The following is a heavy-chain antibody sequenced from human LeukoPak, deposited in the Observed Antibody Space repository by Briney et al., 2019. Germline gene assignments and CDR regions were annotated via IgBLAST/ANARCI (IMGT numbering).Heavy chain of an antibody. V-gene: IGHV1-2*02. CDR1: GYKFTDDY. Sequence: ASVKVSCKASGYKFTDDYMHWVRQAPGQGLEFMGWINPDSGFTNYAQKFKGRVTMTRDTSISTAYLEVRSLRSDDTAVYYCARKKVGAPWYFDYWGQGTLVTVSS. CDR2: INPDSGFT. J-gene: IGHJ4*02. CDR3: ARKKVGAPWYFDY. D-gene: IGHD1-26*01.